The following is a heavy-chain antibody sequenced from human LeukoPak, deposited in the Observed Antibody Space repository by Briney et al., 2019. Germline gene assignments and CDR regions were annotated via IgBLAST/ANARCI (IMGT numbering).Heavy chain of an antibody. V-gene: IGHV4-34*01. CDR3: ARGDYYDSSGSPGSYYYYGMDV. D-gene: IGHD3-22*01. J-gene: IGHJ6*02. Sequence: SETLSLTCAVYGGSFSGYYWSWIRQRPGKGLEWIGEINHSGSTNYNPSLKSRVTISVDTSKNQFSLKLSSVTAAVTAVYYCARGDYYDSSGSPGSYYYYGMDVWGQGTTVTVSS. CDR2: INHSGST. CDR1: GGSFSGYY.